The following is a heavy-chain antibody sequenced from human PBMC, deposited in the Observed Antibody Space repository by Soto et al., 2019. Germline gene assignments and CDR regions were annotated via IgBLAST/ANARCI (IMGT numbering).Heavy chain of an antibody. CDR2: ISAYNGNT. J-gene: IGHJ4*02. CDR3: ASDLALALLDY. D-gene: IGHD6-19*01. V-gene: IGHV1-18*01. CDR1: GYTFTSYG. Sequence: QVQLVQSRAEVKKPGASVKVSCKASGYTFTSYGISWVRQAPGQGLEWMGWISAYNGNTNYAQKLQGRVTMNTDTSTSTAYIDLRSLRSDATSVYYCASDLALALLDYWGQGTLVTVSS.